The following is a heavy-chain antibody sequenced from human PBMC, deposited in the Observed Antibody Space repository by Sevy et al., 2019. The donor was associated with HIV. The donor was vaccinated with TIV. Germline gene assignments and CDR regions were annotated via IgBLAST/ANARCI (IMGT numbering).Heavy chain of an antibody. Sequence: ASVKVSCKASGYTFTSYGISWVRQAPGQGLEWMGWISAYNGNTNYAQKLQGRVTMTTDKSTRTAYMGLRSLRSDDTAVYYCARDLGGYGGNSIDYWGQGTLVTVSS. J-gene: IGHJ4*02. D-gene: IGHD2-21*02. V-gene: IGHV1-18*01. CDR2: ISAYNGNT. CDR3: ARDLGGYGGNSIDY. CDR1: GYTFTSYG.